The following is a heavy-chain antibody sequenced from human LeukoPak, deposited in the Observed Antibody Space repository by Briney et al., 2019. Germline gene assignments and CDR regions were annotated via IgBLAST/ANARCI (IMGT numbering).Heavy chain of an antibody. V-gene: IGHV4-39*07. CDR1: GGSISSSNYY. CDR3: AREEALGSGSFDY. CDR2: NSGST. D-gene: IGHD1-26*01. J-gene: IGHJ4*02. Sequence: SETLSLTCTVSGGSISSSNYYWGWIRQPPGKGLEWIGSNSGSTYYSPSLKSRVTISVDTSKNQFSLKLSSVTAADTAVYYCAREEALGSGSFDYWGQGTLVTVSS.